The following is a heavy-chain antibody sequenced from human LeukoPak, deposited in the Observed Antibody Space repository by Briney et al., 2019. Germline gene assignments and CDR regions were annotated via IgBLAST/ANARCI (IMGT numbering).Heavy chain of an antibody. CDR3: ARDPRYCSSTSCLTQFDP. CDR2: INRDGSST. CDR1: GFTFSSYW. D-gene: IGHD2-2*01. Sequence: PGGSLRLSCAASGFTFSSYWMHWVRQAPGKGLVWVSRINRDGSSTSYADSVKGRFTISRDNAKNTLYLQMNSLRAEDTAVYYCARDPRYCSSTSCLTQFDPWGQGTLVTVSS. J-gene: IGHJ5*02. V-gene: IGHV3-74*01.